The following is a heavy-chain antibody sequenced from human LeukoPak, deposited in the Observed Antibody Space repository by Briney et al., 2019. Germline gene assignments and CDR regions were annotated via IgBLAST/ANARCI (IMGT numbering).Heavy chain of an antibody. CDR1: GGSISSGGYY. J-gene: IGHJ4*02. Sequence: SQTLSLTCTVSGGSISSGGYYWSWLRQHPGKGLEWIGYIYYSGSTYYNPSLKSRVTISVDTSKNQFSLKLSSVTAADTAVYYCAREPKYGSGSRGTFDYWGQGTLVTVSS. V-gene: IGHV4-31*03. CDR3: AREPKYGSGSRGTFDY. D-gene: IGHD3-10*01. CDR2: IYYSGST.